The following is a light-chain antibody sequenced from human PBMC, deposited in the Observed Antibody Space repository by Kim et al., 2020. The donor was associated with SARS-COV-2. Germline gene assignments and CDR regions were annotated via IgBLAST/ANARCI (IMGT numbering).Light chain of an antibody. CDR2: WAS. V-gene: IGKV4-1*01. J-gene: IGKJ2*01. CDR1: QSVLYSSSNKNY. Sequence: RATVNCKSRQSVLYSSSNKNYLAWYQQKPGQSPKLLVYWASTRESGVPDRFSGSGSETDFTLPISNLQAEDVAVYYCQQYLNTPYTFGQGTKLEI. CDR3: QQYLNTPYT.